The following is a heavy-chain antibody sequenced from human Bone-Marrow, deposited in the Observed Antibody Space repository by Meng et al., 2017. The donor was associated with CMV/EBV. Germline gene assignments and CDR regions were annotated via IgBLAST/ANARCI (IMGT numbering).Heavy chain of an antibody. D-gene: IGHD2-15*01. V-gene: IGHV1-8*01. CDR3: AIHCGSCYSYYYYYYYGMDV. J-gene: IGHJ6*02. Sequence: ASVKVSCKASGYTFTSYDINWVRQATGQGLEWMGWMNPNSGNTGYAQKFQGRVTMTRNTSISTAYMELRSLRSEDTAVYYCAIHCGSCYSYYYYYYYGMDVWGQGTTVTVAS. CDR1: GYTFTSYD. CDR2: MNPNSGNT.